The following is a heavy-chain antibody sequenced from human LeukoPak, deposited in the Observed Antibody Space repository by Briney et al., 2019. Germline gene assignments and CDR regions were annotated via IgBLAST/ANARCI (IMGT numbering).Heavy chain of an antibody. CDR3: ARSARPNYYYYYGMDV. V-gene: IGHV5-10-1*01. D-gene: IGHD6-6*01. Sequence: GESLKISCKGSGYNFTSYWISWVRQMPGKGLEWMGRIDPSDSYTNYSPSFQGHVTISADKSISTAYLQWSSLKASDTAMYYCARSARPNYYYYYGMDVWGQGTTVTVSS. CDR1: GYNFTSYW. J-gene: IGHJ6*02. CDR2: IDPSDSYT.